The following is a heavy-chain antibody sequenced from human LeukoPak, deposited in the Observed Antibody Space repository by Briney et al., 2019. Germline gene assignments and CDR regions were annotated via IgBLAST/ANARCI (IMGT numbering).Heavy chain of an antibody. CDR2: ISTSGAST. J-gene: IGHJ4*02. D-gene: IGHD4-17*01. CDR3: AREAMVTTGDYYFDY. V-gene: IGHV3-23*01. Sequence: SGGSLRLSCAASGFTFSTSAMNWVRQAPGKGLEWVSAISTSGASTYYADSVKGRFSISRDNSKNTLYLQMNSLRAEDTAVYYCAREAMVTTGDYYFDYWGQGTLVTVSS. CDR1: GFTFSTSA.